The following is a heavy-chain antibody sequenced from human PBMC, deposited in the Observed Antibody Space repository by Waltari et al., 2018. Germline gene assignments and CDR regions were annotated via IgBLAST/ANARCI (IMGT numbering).Heavy chain of an antibody. CDR3: ARDRAARRYYYYMDV. Sequence: QVQLQESGPGLVKPSETLSLTCTVSGGSISSYYWSWIRQPAGKGLEWIGRSYTSGSTNYNPSLKSRVTMSVDTSKNQFSLKLSSVTAADTAVYYCARDRAARRYYYYMDVWGKGTTVTISS. D-gene: IGHD6-6*01. J-gene: IGHJ6*03. CDR1: GGSISSYY. V-gene: IGHV4-4*07. CDR2: SYTSGST.